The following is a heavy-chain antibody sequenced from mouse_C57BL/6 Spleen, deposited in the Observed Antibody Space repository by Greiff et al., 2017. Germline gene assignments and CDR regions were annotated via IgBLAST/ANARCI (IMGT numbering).Heavy chain of an antibody. CDR1: GYSFTGYY. CDR3: ARYYYGSSVYFDV. J-gene: IGHJ1*03. Sequence: EVQLQQSGPELVKPGASVKISCKASGYSFTGYYMNWVKQSPEKSLEWIGEINPSTGGTTYNQKFKAKATLTVDKSSSTAYMQLKSLTSEDSAVYYCARYYYGSSVYFDVWGTGTTVTVSS. V-gene: IGHV1-42*01. CDR2: INPSTGGT. D-gene: IGHD1-1*01.